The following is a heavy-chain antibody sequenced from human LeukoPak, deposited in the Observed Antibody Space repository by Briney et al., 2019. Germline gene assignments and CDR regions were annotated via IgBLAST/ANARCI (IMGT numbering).Heavy chain of an antibody. V-gene: IGHV1-69*04. Sequence: SAKVSCKASGGTFSSYAISWVRQAPGQGLEWMGRIIPILGIANYAQKFQGRVTITADKSTSTAYMELSSLRSEDTAVYYCARAGYSGYDLGYWGQGTLVTVSS. J-gene: IGHJ4*02. D-gene: IGHD5-12*01. CDR2: IIPILGIA. CDR3: ARAGYSGYDLGY. CDR1: GGTFSSYA.